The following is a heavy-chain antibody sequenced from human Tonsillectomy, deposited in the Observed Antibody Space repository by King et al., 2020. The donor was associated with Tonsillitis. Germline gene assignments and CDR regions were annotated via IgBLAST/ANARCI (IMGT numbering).Heavy chain of an antibody. Sequence: DVQLEASGGGLIQPGRSPRLSCTASGFTFGDYAMSWFRQAPGEGLEGVGFIRSKDYDRTTGSAASVKGRFTISRDDSKSIACLQMNSLKTDDTAVYYHTRARAFDWLVYSEYFQHWGQGTLVTVSS. D-gene: IGHD3-9*01. J-gene: IGHJ1*01. CDR3: TRARAFDWLVYSEYFQH. CDR1: GFTFGDYA. CDR2: IRSKDYDRTT. V-gene: IGHV3-49*03.